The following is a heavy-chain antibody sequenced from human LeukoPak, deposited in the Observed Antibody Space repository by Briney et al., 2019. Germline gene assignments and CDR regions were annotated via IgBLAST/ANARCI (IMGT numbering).Heavy chain of an antibody. Sequence: GESLKISCKGSGYSFTSYWIGCARQMPGKGLEWMGIIYPGDSDTRYSPSFQGQVTLSAGKSISPAYMQGGSLKASHTSMSYCARHYRAQEAFDIWGQGTMVTVSS. V-gene: IGHV5-51*01. J-gene: IGHJ3*02. CDR2: IYPGDSDT. CDR3: ARHYRAQEAFDI. D-gene: IGHD1-14*01. CDR1: GYSFTSYW.